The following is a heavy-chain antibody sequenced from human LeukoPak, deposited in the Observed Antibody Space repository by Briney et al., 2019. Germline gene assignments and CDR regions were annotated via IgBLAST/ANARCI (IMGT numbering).Heavy chain of an antibody. CDR3: ARGGAARPAGFDY. J-gene: IGHJ4*02. Sequence: SETLSLTCTVSGGSISSGDYYWSWIRQPPGKGLEWIGYIYYSGSTYHNPSLKSRVTISVDTSKNQFSLKLSSVTAADTAVYYCARGGAARPAGFDYWGQGTLVTVSS. D-gene: IGHD6-6*01. CDR1: GGSISSGDYY. CDR2: IYYSGST. V-gene: IGHV4-30-4*08.